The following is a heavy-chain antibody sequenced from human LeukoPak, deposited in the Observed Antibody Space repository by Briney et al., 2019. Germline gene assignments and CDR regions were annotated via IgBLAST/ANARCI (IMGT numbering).Heavy chain of an antibody. CDR3: APHCSGGSCYSGPDY. CDR2: ISSSSSYI. CDR1: GFTFSSYS. D-gene: IGHD2-15*01. V-gene: IGHV3-21*01. J-gene: IGHJ4*02. Sequence: GGSLRLSRAASGFTFSSYSMNWVRQAPGKGLEWVSSISSSSSYIYYADSVKGRFTISRDNAKNSLYLQMNSLRAEDTAVYYCAPHCSGGSCYSGPDYWGQGTLVTVSS.